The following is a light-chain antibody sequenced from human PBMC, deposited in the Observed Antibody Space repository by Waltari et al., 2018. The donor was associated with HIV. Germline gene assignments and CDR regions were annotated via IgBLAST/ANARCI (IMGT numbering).Light chain of an antibody. CDR3: QQFHTYPLT. V-gene: IGKV1-13*02. CDR1: QGMSSA. Sequence: AIQLTQSPSSLSASIGDRVTIPCRASQGMSSALAWYQQKPGNVPKLLIYDASTLESGVPSRFSGSGSGTDFTLTISYLQPEDFATYYCQQFHTYPLTFGPGTKVDIK. CDR2: DAS. J-gene: IGKJ3*01.